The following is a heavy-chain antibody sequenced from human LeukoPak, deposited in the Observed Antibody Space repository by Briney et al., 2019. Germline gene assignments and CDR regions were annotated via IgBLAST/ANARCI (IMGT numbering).Heavy chain of an antibody. D-gene: IGHD6-19*01. J-gene: IGHJ3*02. CDR2: ISGGGGST. CDR3: AKRASGWYGAFDI. Sequence: GGSLRLSCAASGFTFSSYAMSWVRQAPGKGLEWVSAISGGGGSTYYADSVKGRFTISRDNSKNTLYLQMNSLRAEDTAVYCCAKRASGWYGAFDIWGQGTMVTVSS. CDR1: GFTFSSYA. V-gene: IGHV3-23*01.